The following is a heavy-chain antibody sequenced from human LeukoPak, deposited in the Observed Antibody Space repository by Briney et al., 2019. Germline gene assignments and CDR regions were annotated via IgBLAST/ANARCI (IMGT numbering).Heavy chain of an antibody. CDR3: AKGYCSSTSCYPFDY. V-gene: IGHV3-9*03. CDR2: ISWNSGSI. J-gene: IGHJ4*02. D-gene: IGHD2-2*01. Sequence: GGSLRLSCAPSGFTFDDYAMHWVRQAPGKGLEWVSGISWNSGSIGYADSVKGRFTISRDNAKNSLYLQMNSLRAEDMALYYCAKGYCSSTSCYPFDYWGQGTLVTVSS. CDR1: GFTFDDYA.